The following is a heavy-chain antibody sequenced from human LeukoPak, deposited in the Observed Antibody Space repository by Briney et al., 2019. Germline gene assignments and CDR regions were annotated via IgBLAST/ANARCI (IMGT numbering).Heavy chain of an antibody. CDR1: GGSFEHYF. V-gene: IGHV4-59*08. CDR2: VYYTGST. CDR3: ASHRRSHGAEY. D-gene: IGHD5-18*01. Sequence: SETLSLACTVSGGSFEHYFWSWIRQPPGKGLEFLGYVYYTGSTDYSPSLKSRLTISADTAKNQFSLNLRSVTAADTAVYFCASHRRSHGAEYWGQGTLVTVSS. J-gene: IGHJ4*02.